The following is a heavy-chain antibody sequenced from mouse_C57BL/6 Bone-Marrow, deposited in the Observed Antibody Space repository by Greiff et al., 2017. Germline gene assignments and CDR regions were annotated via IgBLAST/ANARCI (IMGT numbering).Heavy chain of an antibody. D-gene: IGHD2-1*01. J-gene: IGHJ2*01. Sequence: EVQLVESGGGLVQPGESLKLSCESNEYEFPSHDMSWVRKTPEKRLELVAAINSDGGSTYYPDTMERRFIISRDNTKKTLYLQMSSRRSEDTALYYCARHEGYYGNYGAMDYWGQGTTLTVAS. CDR1: EYEFPSHD. V-gene: IGHV5-2*01. CDR2: INSDGGST. CDR3: ARHEGYYGNYGAMDY.